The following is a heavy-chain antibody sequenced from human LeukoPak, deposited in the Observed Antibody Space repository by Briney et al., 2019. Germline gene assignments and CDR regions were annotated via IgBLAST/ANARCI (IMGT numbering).Heavy chain of an antibody. D-gene: IGHD3-16*02. V-gene: IGHV1-69*06. CDR2: IIPIFGSA. CDR3: AKGSRLREGGSYRF. Sequence: SVKVSCKASVGIFSSYAINWVRQAPGQGLEWMGRIIPIFGSANYAQKFQGRVTITADKSTRTAYMELSSLRSEDTALYYCAKGSRLREGGSYRFWGQGTLVT. J-gene: IGHJ4*02. CDR1: VGIFSSYA.